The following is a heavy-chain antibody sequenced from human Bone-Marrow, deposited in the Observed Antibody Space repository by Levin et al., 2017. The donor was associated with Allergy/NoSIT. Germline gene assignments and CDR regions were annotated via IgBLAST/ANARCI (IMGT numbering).Heavy chain of an antibody. D-gene: IGHD3-3*01. CDR3: TTAPYTSYTTTPYTHYTAEFDY. CDR2: IYSDGST. V-gene: IGHV3-66*01. CDR1: GFTVSSNY. Sequence: AGGSLRLSCAAFGFTVSSNYMSWVRQAPGKGLECVSVIYSDGSTYYADYVKGRFTISRDTSKNTLLLQMTSLRAEDTAIYYCTTAPYTSYTTTPYTHYTAEFDYWGQGILVTVSS. J-gene: IGHJ4*02.